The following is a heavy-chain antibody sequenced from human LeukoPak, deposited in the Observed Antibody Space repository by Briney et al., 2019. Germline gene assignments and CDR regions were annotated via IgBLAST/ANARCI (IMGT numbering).Heavy chain of an antibody. V-gene: IGHV1-18*01. CDR1: GYTFTSYG. J-gene: IGHJ4*02. D-gene: IGHD4-17*01. CDR3: ARDRDIYGDYGY. Sequence: ASVKVSCKASGYTFTSYGISWVRQAPGQGLEWMGWISAYNGNTNYAQKLQGRVTMTTDTSTSTAYMELSSLRSEDTAVYYCARDRDIYGDYGYWGQGTLVTVSS. CDR2: ISAYNGNT.